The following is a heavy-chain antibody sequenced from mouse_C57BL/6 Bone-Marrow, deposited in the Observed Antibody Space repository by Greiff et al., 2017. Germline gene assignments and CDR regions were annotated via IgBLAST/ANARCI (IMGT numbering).Heavy chain of an antibody. CDR3: ARWGSYGYFDV. CDR1: GYTFTDYY. J-gene: IGHJ1*03. V-gene: IGHV1-19*01. CDR2: INPYNGGT. Sequence: VQLQQSGPVLVKPGASVKMSCKASGYTFTDYYMNWVKQSNGKSLEWIGVINPYNGGTSYNQKFKGKATLTVDKSSSTAYMELNSLTSEDSAVYYCARWGSYGYFDVWGTGTTVTVSS.